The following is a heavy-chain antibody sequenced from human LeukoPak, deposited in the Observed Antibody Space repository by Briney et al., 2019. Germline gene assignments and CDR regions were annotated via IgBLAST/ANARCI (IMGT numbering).Heavy chain of an antibody. D-gene: IGHD3-22*01. Sequence: SETLSFTCTVSGGSISSYYWSWIRQPPGKGLEWIGYIYYSGSTNYNPSLKSRVTISVDTSKNQFSLKLSSVTAADTAVYYCAREVPYAYYYDSSGYPGYYFDYWGQGTLVTVSS. CDR1: GGSISSYY. V-gene: IGHV4-59*01. CDR3: AREVPYAYYYDSSGYPGYYFDY. CDR2: IYYSGST. J-gene: IGHJ4*02.